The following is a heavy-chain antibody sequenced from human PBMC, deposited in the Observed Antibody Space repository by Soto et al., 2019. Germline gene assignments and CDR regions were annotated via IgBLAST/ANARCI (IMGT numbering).Heavy chain of an antibody. D-gene: IGHD1-26*01. CDR1: GVSFSGYS. Sequence: SETLSLTCAVDGVSFSGYSWSWIRQTPGKGLEWIGEINHSGSTKYNPALKSRVTISVDTSRNHFSLSLGSVTAADTAVYYCARGGGVGARDGYNRLNWFAPWGQGTLVTVSS. V-gene: IGHV4-34*01. J-gene: IGHJ5*02. CDR2: INHSGST. CDR3: ARGGGVGARDGYNRLNWFAP.